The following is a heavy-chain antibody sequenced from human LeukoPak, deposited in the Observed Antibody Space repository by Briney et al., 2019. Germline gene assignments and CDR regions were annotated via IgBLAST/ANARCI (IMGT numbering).Heavy chain of an antibody. D-gene: IGHD6-13*01. J-gene: IGHJ4*02. CDR3: ARFIAAPYYFDY. Sequence: GGSLRLSCTVSGFTFSSYSMNWVRQAPGKGLEWVSFISSSRSYIYYADSVKGRFTISRDNAKNSLYLQMNSLRAEDTAVYYCARFIAAPYYFDYWGRGTLVTVSS. CDR1: GFTFSSYS. V-gene: IGHV3-21*01. CDR2: ISSSRSYI.